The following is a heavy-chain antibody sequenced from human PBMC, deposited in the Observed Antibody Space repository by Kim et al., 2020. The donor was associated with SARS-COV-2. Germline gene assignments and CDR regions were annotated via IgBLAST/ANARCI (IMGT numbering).Heavy chain of an antibody. V-gene: IGHV3-15*01. D-gene: IGHD3-10*01. CDR1: GFTFSNAW. Sequence: GGSLRLSCAASGFTFSNAWMSWVRQAPGKGLEWVGRIKSKTDGGTTDYAAPVKGRFTISRDDSKNTLYLQMNSLKTEDTAVYYCPTDRYYYGSGSLHWGQGTLVTVSS. CDR2: IKSKTDGGTT. CDR3: PTDRYYYGSGSLH. J-gene: IGHJ4*02.